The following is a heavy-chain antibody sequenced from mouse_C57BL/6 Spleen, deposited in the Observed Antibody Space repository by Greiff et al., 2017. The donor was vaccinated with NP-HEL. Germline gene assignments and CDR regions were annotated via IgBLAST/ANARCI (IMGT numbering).Heavy chain of an antibody. CDR2: IYPRSGNT. V-gene: IGHV1-81*01. CDR3: ARREIYYDYDGGFSWFAY. J-gene: IGHJ3*01. Sequence: QVQLQQSGAELARPGASVKLSCKASGYTFTSYGISWVKQRTGQGLEWIGEIYPRSGNTYYNEKFKGKATLTADKSSSTAYMELRSLTSEDSAVYFCARREIYYDYDGGFSWFAYWGQGTLVTVSA. CDR1: GYTFTSYG. D-gene: IGHD2-4*01.